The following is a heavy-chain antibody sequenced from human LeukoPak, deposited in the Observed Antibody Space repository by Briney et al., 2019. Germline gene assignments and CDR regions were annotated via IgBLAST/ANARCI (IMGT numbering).Heavy chain of an antibody. CDR1: GYTFTRYD. Sequence: EASVKVSCKASGYTFTRYDINWVRQATGQGLEWMGWMNPNSGNTGYAQKFQGRVTMTRSTSISTAYMELSSLRIDDTAVYYCARDQSSWVPRDAFDIWGQGTMVTVSS. V-gene: IGHV1-8*01. CDR2: MNPNSGNT. D-gene: IGHD6-13*01. CDR3: ARDQSSWVPRDAFDI. J-gene: IGHJ3*02.